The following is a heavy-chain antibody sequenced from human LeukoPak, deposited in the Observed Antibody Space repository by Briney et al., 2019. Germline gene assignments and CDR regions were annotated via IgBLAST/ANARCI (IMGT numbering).Heavy chain of an antibody. D-gene: IGHD3-9*01. CDR1: GGSISSSSYY. Sequence: PSETLSLTCTVSGGSISSSSYYWGWIRQPPGKGLEWIGSIYYSGSTYYNPSLKSRVTISVDTSKNQFSLKLSSVTAADTVVYYCARQRTRLYYDILTGYYGDDFDYWGQGTLVTVSS. CDR2: IYYSGST. J-gene: IGHJ4*02. CDR3: ARQRTRLYYDILTGYYGDDFDY. V-gene: IGHV4-39*01.